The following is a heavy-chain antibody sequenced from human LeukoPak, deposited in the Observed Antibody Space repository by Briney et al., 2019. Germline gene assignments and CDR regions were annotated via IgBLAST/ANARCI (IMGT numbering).Heavy chain of an antibody. Sequence: SVKVSCKASGGTFSSYAISWVRQAPGQGLEWMGRIIPILGIANYAQKFQGRVTITADKSTSTAYMELSSLRSDDTAVYYCARNRIVGAYAVDYWGQGTLVTVSS. V-gene: IGHV1-69*04. CDR1: GGTFSSYA. CDR3: ARNRIVGAYAVDY. CDR2: IIPILGIA. J-gene: IGHJ4*02. D-gene: IGHD1-26*01.